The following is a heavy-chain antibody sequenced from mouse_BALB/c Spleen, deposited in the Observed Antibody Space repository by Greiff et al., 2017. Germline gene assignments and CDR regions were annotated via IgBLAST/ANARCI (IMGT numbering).Heavy chain of an antibody. CDR1: GYAFSSSW. CDR3: ARYGNWFAY. D-gene: IGHD2-1*01. CDR2: IYPGDGDT. V-gene: IGHV1-82*01. Sequence: QVQLKESGPELVKPGASVKISCKASGYAFSSSWMNWVKQRPGQGLEWIGRIYPGDGDTNYNGKFKGKATLTADKSSSTAYMQLSSLTSVDSAVYFCARYGNWFAYWGQGTLVTVSA. J-gene: IGHJ3*01.